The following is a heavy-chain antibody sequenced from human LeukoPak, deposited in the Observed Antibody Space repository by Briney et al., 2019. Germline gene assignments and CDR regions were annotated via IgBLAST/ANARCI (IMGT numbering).Heavy chain of an antibody. CDR3: ARDTYRFDDR. V-gene: IGHV3-7*01. Sequence: GGSLRLSCAASGFTFSDYWMSWVRQAPGKGLEWVASIKEDGSDKYYVDSLKGRFTISRDNARYSLFLQMNILRAEDTAVYYCARDTYRFDDRWDQGTLVTVSS. CDR2: IKEDGSDK. CDR1: GFTFSDYW. J-gene: IGHJ5*02.